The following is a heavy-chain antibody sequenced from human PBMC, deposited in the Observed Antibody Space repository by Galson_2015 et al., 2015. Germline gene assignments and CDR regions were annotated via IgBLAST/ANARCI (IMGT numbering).Heavy chain of an antibody. CDR1: GFTDSSNY. CDR3: ARGWVNRRIVVVPAASDAFDI. Sequence: SLRLSCAASGFTDSSNYMSWVRQAPGKGLEWVSVIYSGGSTYYADSVKGRFTISRDNSKNTLYLQMNSLRAEDTAVYYCARGWVNRRIVVVPAASDAFDIWGQGTMVTVSS. CDR2: IYSGGST. V-gene: IGHV3-66*01. D-gene: IGHD2-2*01. J-gene: IGHJ3*02.